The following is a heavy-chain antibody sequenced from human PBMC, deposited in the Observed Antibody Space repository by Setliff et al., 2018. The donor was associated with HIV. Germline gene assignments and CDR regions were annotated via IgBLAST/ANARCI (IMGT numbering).Heavy chain of an antibody. CDR2: ISSGSSYT. CDR1: GFTFSDYY. Sequence: PGGSLRLSCAASGFTFSDYYMSWIRQAPGKGLEWASYISSGSSYTNYADSVKGRFTISRDNAKNSLYLQMNSLRAEDTAVYYCARASYYYDSSGWVDYWGQGTLVTVSS. CDR3: ARASYYYDSSGWVDY. D-gene: IGHD3-22*01. V-gene: IGHV3-11*03. J-gene: IGHJ4*02.